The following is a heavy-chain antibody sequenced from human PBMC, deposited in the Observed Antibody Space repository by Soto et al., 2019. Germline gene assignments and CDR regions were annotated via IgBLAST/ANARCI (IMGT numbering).Heavy chain of an antibody. CDR1: GSPFSTSGVG. CDR3: AHRRRQCSGRSCYSAFDY. J-gene: IGHJ4*02. CDR2: IYWNDDK. Sequence: QITLKESGPTVVKPTQTLTLTCTFSGSPFSTSGVGVGWIRQPPGKALEWLALIYWNDDKRYSPSLTSRLTITKDTSKNQVVLTMTNMDPVDTATYYCAHRRRQCSGRSCYSAFDYWGQGTLVTVSS. V-gene: IGHV2-5*01. D-gene: IGHD2-15*01.